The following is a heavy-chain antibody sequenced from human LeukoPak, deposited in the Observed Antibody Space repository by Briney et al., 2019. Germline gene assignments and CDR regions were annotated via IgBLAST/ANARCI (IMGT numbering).Heavy chain of an antibody. J-gene: IGHJ4*02. CDR1: GYSFTGYY. CDR3: ARGAGYQLLLGPHPPISYYFDY. D-gene: IGHD2-2*01. Sequence: ASVKVSCKASGYSFTGYYMHWVRQAPGQGLEWMGWINPNSGGTNYAQKFQGRVTMTRDTSISTAYMELSGLRSDDTAVYYCARGAGYQLLLGPHPPISYYFDYWGQGTLVTVSS. V-gene: IGHV1-2*02. CDR2: INPNSGGT.